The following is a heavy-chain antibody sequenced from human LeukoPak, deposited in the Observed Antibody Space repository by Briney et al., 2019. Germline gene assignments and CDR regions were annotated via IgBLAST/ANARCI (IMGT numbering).Heavy chain of an antibody. J-gene: IGHJ6*03. CDR1: GFTVSSNY. V-gene: IGHV3-53*01. D-gene: IGHD3-10*02. CDR2: IYSGGST. CDR3: ALKGAVRAGDYYYMDV. Sequence: PGGSLRLSCAASGFTVSSNYMSWVRQAPGKGLEWVSVIYSGGSTYYADSVKGGFTISRDNSKNTLYLQMNSLRAEDTAVYYCALKGAVRAGDYYYMDVWGKGTTVTVSS.